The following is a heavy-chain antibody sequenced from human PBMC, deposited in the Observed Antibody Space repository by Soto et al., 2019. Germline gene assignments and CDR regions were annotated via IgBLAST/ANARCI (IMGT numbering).Heavy chain of an antibody. Sequence: QVQLVQSGPELKKPGASVKVSCKTSGYSFHNSGISWVRQAPGQGLEWMGWISVFNGYAHSAQKFQGRVIMTADTFTSTAYMELRGLRSDDTAMYYCSMYGTTWFASWGQGTPVTVSS. V-gene: IGHV1-18*01. CDR1: GYSFHNSG. D-gene: IGHD1-1*01. CDR3: SMYGTTWFAS. CDR2: ISVFNGYA. J-gene: IGHJ5*01.